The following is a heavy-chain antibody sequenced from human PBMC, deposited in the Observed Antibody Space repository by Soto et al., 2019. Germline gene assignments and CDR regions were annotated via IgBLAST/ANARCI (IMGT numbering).Heavy chain of an antibody. CDR2: IIPIFGTA. D-gene: IGHD3-3*01. CDR1: GGTFSSYA. Sequence: SVKVSCKASGGTFSSYAISWVRQAPGQGLEWMGGIIPIFGTANYARKFQGRVTITADKSTSTAYMELSSLRSEDTAVYYCARPNYDFWSGPRPSYYYYGMDVWGQGTTVTVSS. J-gene: IGHJ6*02. V-gene: IGHV1-69*06. CDR3: ARPNYDFWSGPRPSYYYYGMDV.